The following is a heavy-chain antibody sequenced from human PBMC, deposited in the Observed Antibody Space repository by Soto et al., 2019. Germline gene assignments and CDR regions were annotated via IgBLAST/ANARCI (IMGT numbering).Heavy chain of an antibody. V-gene: IGHV3-23*03. CDR2: ITAGGSTI. D-gene: IGHD3-10*01. Sequence: GGSLRLSCAASSITFSSYAMSWVRQAPGKGLEWVSIITAGGSTIYYADSVKGRFTISRDNSKNTLYLQMNSLRAEDTAIYYCAKAKGGSGSYPLDYWGQGTLVTVSS. CDR3: AKAKGGSGSYPLDY. CDR1: SITFSSYA. J-gene: IGHJ4*02.